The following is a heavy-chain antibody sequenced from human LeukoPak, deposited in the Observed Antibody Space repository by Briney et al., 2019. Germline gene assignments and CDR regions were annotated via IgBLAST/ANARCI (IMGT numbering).Heavy chain of an antibody. D-gene: IGHD6-13*01. CDR1: GGTFSSYA. J-gene: IGHJ4*02. Sequence: SVKVSCKASGGTFSSYAISWVRQAPGQGPEWMGGIIPIFGTANYAQKFQGRVTITADESTSTAYMELSSLRSEDTAVYYCARGHYSSSWYGYWGQGTLVTVSS. V-gene: IGHV1-69*13. CDR2: IIPIFGTA. CDR3: ARGHYSSSWYGY.